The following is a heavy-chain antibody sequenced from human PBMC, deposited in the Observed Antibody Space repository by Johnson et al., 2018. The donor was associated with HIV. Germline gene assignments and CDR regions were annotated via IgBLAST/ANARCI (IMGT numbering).Heavy chain of an antibody. CDR3: ARAYTSGCQRCAFDI. V-gene: IGHV3-13*01. J-gene: IGHJ3*02. CDR2: IGVAGDT. CDR1: GFTFSSYD. D-gene: IGHD6-19*01. Sequence: VQLVESGGGLVQPGGSLRLSCAASGFTFSSYDMHWVRQATGKGLEWVSGIGVAGDTYYPGSAKGRFTISRENAKNSLYLQVNSLRAGDTAVYYCARAYTSGCQRCAFDIWGQGTMVTVSS.